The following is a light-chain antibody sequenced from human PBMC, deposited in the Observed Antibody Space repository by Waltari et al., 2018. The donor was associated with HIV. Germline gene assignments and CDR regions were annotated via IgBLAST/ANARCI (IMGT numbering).Light chain of an antibody. V-gene: IGLV3-21*02. CDR3: QVWDSGSDHVV. CDR1: NIGSKS. Sequence: SYVLTQPPSVSVAPGQTARITWGGDNIGSKSVHWYKQKPGQAPVLVVYDDSDRPSGIPERFSGSNSGNTATLTISRVEAGDEADFYCQVWDSGSDHVVFGGGTKLTVL. CDR2: DDS. J-gene: IGLJ2*01.